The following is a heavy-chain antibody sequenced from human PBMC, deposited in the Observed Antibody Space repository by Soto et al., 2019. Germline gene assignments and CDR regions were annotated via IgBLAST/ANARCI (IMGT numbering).Heavy chain of an antibody. J-gene: IGHJ4*02. V-gene: IGHV3-30-3*01. CDR2: ISYDGSNK. CDR3: ARGAPYCSGGSCFDY. Sequence: GGSLRLSCAASGFTFSSYAMHWVRQAPGKGLEWVAVISYDGSNKYYADSVKGRFTISRDNSKNTLYLQMNSLRAEDAAVYYCARGAPYCSGGSCFDYWGQGTLVTVSS. CDR1: GFTFSSYA. D-gene: IGHD2-15*01.